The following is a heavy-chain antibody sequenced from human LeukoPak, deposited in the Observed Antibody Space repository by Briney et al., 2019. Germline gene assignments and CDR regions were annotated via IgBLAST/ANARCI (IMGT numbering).Heavy chain of an antibody. Sequence: PGGSLRLSCAASGFTLSSYNMNWVRQAPGKGLEWVSFISSSSSYIQYADSMKGRFTISRDNAKNSLYLQMNSLRAEDTAVYYCTRGQMPEGLFYWGQGSLVTVSS. CDR1: GFTLSSYN. D-gene: IGHD2-2*01. CDR3: TRGQMPEGLFY. V-gene: IGHV3-21*01. J-gene: IGHJ4*02. CDR2: ISSSSSYI.